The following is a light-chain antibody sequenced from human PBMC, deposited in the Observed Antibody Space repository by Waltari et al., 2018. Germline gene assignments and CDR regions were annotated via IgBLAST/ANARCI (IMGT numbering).Light chain of an antibody. Sequence: QSALTQPASVSGSPGQSITISCPGTTSDIGTYYVFPWFQQRPGKAPPRLISEVSNRPSQISQRFSGSKSGNTASLTISGLQADDEADYYCCSFANDSRVFGGGTKVTVL. V-gene: IGLV2-23*02. CDR3: CSFANDSRV. CDR1: TSDIGTYYV. J-gene: IGLJ3*02. CDR2: EVS.